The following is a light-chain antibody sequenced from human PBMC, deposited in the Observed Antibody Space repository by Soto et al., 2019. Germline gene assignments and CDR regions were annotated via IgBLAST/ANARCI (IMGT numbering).Light chain of an antibody. Sequence: GARVTITCRGKQKVNKWLVWYQQKPRKSAAPLNYELSSLQSGVKSRLSGRVFGTEFTLTITCLQPEDFATYSCQHYHSYRAFGQGTKV. J-gene: IGKJ1*01. CDR2: ELS. CDR1: QKVNKW. CDR3: QHYHSYRA. V-gene: IGKV1-5*03.